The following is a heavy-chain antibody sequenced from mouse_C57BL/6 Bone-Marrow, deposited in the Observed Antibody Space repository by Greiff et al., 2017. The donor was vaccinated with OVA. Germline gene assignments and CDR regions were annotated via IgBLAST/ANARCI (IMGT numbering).Heavy chain of an antibody. Sequence: EVHLVESGGDLVKPGGSLKLSCAASGFTFSSYGMSWVRQTPDKRLEWVATISSGGSYTYYPDSVKGRFTISRDNAKNTLYLQMSSLKSEDTAMYYCARQGYDLLDYWGQGTTLTVSS. D-gene: IGHD2-10*02. CDR2: ISSGGSYT. V-gene: IGHV5-6*01. CDR3: ARQGYDLLDY. CDR1: GFTFSSYG. J-gene: IGHJ2*01.